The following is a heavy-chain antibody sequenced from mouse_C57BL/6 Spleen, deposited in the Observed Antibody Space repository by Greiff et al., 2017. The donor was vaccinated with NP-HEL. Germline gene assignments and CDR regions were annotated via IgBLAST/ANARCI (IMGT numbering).Heavy chain of an antibody. J-gene: IGHJ4*01. D-gene: IGHD1-1*01. CDR1: GYTFTSYW. CDR2: IHPNSGST. V-gene: IGHV1-64*01. CDR3: ARKDYYFYAMDY. Sequence: VQLQQPGAELVKPGASVKLSCKASGYTFTSYWMHWVKQRPGQGLEWIGMIHPNSGSTNYNEKFKSKATLTVDKSSSTAYMQLSSLTSEDSAVYYCARKDYYFYAMDYWGQGTSVTVSS.